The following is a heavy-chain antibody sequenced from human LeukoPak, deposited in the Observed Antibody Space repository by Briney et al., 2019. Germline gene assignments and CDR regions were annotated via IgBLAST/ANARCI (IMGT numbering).Heavy chain of an antibody. CDR3: ARAPGYRSFFDY. CDR2: ISSSSSYI. Sequence: GGSLRLSCAASGFTFSSYSMNWVRQAPGKGLEWVSFISSSSSYIYYADSVKGRFTISRDNAKNSLYLQMNSLRAEDTAVYYCARAPGYRSFFDYWGQGTLVTVSS. J-gene: IGHJ4*02. V-gene: IGHV3-21*01. D-gene: IGHD6-13*01. CDR1: GFTFSSYS.